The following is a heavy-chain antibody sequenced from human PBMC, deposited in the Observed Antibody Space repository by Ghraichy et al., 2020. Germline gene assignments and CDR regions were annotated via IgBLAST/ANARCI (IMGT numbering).Heavy chain of an antibody. Sequence: SLNISCAASGFSFSNYDMNWVRQAPGKGLEWVAVVSHDGSNKYYADSVKGRITISRDNPKKMLYLQMNSLRPEDTAVYYCAKFPPGQLLEPDVFDIWGQGTMVTVSS. V-gene: IGHV3-30*18. CDR3: AKFPPGQLLEPDVFDI. CDR1: GFSFSNYD. J-gene: IGHJ3*02. D-gene: IGHD1-1*01. CDR2: VSHDGSNK.